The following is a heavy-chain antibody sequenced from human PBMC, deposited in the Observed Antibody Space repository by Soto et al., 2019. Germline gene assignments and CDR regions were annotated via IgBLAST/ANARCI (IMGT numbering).Heavy chain of an antibody. Sequence: GESLSLSCEAAGVTCGGVSMNGVRQVPGKGLEWVASIRSASSETWYADSVKGRFIISRDNAQNSLFLQMNTLRPEDSAIYYCARVAYWGPRTQLTVSS. J-gene: IGHJ4*02. V-gene: IGHV3-21*04. CDR2: IRSASSET. CDR1: GVTCGGVS. CDR3: ARVAY.